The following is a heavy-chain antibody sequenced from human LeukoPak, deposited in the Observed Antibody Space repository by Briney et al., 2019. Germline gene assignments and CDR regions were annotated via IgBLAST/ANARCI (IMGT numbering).Heavy chain of an antibody. V-gene: IGHV3-23*01. CDR1: GFTFSNYA. CDR3: ARDPGTGAFDY. Sequence: GGSLRLSCAASGFTFSNYAMSWVRQAPGKGLEWVATTSSSDSGKYHADSVKGRFTISRDNSKNTLYLQMNSLRAEDTAVYYCARDPGTGAFDYWGQGTLVTVSS. D-gene: IGHD1-1*01. J-gene: IGHJ4*02. CDR2: TSSSDSGK.